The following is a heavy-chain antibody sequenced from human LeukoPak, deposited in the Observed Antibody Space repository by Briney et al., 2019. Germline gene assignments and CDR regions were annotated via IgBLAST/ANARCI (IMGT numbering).Heavy chain of an antibody. CDR3: ARVIIGGNYGEFYGLDV. CDR1: GYSFGSQW. J-gene: IGHJ6*02. D-gene: IGHD4-11*01. Sequence: GESLKISCKGSGYSFGSQWIGWVRQRPGKGLEWMGIIYPGDSDSRYSPSFQGQVTISAEKSSSTAYLQWGSLRASDTAIYYCARVIIGGNYGEFYGLDVWGQGTTVIVSS. V-gene: IGHV5-51*01. CDR2: IYPGDSDS.